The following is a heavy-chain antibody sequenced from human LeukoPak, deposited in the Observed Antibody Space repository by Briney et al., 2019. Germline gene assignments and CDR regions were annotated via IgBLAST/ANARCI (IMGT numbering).Heavy chain of an antibody. CDR3: AKRSRITMIESYFDY. Sequence: PGGSLRLSCAASGFTVSSNYMSWVRQVPGKGLEWVSIIYSGGSTYYADSVKGRFTISRDNSKNTLYLQMNSLRAEDTAVYYCAKRSRITMIESYFDYWGQGTLVTVSS. J-gene: IGHJ4*02. CDR1: GFTVSSNY. D-gene: IGHD3-22*01. CDR2: IYSGGST. V-gene: IGHV3-53*01.